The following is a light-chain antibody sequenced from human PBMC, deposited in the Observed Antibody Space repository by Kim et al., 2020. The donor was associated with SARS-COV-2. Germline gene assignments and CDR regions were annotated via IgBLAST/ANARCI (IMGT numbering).Light chain of an antibody. CDR1: SGHSNYA. J-gene: IGLJ2*01. Sequence: ASVKLTCTLSSGHSNYAIAWHQQQPEKGPRYLMKLNSDGSHSKGDGIPDRFSGSNSGAERYLTISSLQSEDEADYYCQTWGSGIVVFGGGTQLTVL. V-gene: IGLV4-69*01. CDR3: QTWGSGIVV. CDR2: LNSDGSH.